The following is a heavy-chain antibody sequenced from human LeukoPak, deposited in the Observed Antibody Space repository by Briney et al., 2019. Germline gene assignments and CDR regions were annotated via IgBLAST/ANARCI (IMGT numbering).Heavy chain of an antibody. CDR2: IYYSGST. Sequence: PSETLSLTCTVSGGSISSYYWSWIRQPPGKGLEWIGYIYYSGSTNYNPSLKSRVTISVDTSKNQFSLKLSSVTAADTAVYYCARHPYYYDSSAVGDYWGQGTLVTVSS. D-gene: IGHD3-22*01. V-gene: IGHV4-59*08. J-gene: IGHJ4*02. CDR1: GGSISSYY. CDR3: ARHPYYYDSSAVGDY.